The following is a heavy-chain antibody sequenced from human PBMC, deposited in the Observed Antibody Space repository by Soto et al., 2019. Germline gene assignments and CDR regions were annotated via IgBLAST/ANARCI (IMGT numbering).Heavy chain of an antibody. J-gene: IGHJ4*02. CDR2: INPADSDI. CDR1: GYTFTNYW. V-gene: IGHV5-51*01. Sequence: EVQLVQSGAEVKKPGESLKISCQTSGYTFTNYWIGWVRQMPGKGLEWLGIINPADSDIRYNPSFEGKVTISVDKSISTAFLQWSSLQAADTATYYCARRGESSAWYIVDIPFESWGQGTLVTVSS. CDR3: ARRGESSAWYIVDIPFES. D-gene: IGHD6-19*01.